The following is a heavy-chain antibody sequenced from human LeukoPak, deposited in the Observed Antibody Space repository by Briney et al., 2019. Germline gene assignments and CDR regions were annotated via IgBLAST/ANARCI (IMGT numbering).Heavy chain of an antibody. D-gene: IGHD3-9*01. J-gene: IGHJ4*02. Sequence: GGSLRLSCAASGFTFSSYGMHWVRQAPGKGLEWVAVISYDGSNKYYADSVKGRFTISRDNSKNTLYLQMNSLRPEDTAVYYCAKTRYFDWPSEYWGQGTLVTVSS. CDR1: GFTFSSYG. CDR2: ISYDGSNK. V-gene: IGHV3-30*18. CDR3: AKTRYFDWPSEY.